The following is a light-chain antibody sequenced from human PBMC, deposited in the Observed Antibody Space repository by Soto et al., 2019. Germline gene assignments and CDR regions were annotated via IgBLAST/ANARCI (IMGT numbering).Light chain of an antibody. J-gene: IGKJ5*01. Sequence: DVVMTQTPLSLSVXPXQPASSSXKSSQSLLHITGETFLFWYLQKPGQSPQLLIYEVSTRVSGVPDRFSGSGSGTDFTLEISRVETDDVGIYYCMQSTQLPPTFGQGTRLEIK. CDR2: EVS. CDR3: MQSTQLPPT. V-gene: IGKV2D-29*02. CDR1: QSLLHITGETF.